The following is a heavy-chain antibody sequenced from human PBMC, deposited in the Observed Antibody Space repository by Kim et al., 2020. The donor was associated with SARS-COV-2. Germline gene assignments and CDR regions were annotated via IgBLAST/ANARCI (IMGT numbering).Heavy chain of an antibody. V-gene: IGHV3-9*01. CDR2: IYWETTVI. CDR3: IQDGVPGGADI. Sequence: GGSLRLSCVVSGFTFHNYALHWVRQAAGKGLEWVSGIYWETTVIKYADSVRGRFSMSREGAKNSVYLQMNSLRTEDTAMYYCIQDGVPGGADIWGQGTLV. D-gene: IGHD1-26*01. CDR1: GFTFHNYA. J-gene: IGHJ4*02.